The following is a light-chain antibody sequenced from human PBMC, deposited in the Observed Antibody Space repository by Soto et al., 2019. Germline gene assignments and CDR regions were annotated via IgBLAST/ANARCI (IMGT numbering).Light chain of an antibody. CDR1: QSVSSK. Sequence: EIVLTQSPGTLSEKPGERATPSCRASQSVSSKLAWYQQKPGQAPRLLFYGASTGATGIPARFSGSGSETEFTLSISSLQSEDFAVYYCQQYNNWPGTFGQGTKV. V-gene: IGKV3-15*01. CDR2: GAS. J-gene: IGKJ1*01. CDR3: QQYNNWPGT.